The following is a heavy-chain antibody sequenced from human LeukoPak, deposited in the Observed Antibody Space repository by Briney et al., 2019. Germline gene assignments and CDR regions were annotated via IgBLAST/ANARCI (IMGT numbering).Heavy chain of an antibody. Sequence: PSETLSLTCTVSGGSISSYYWSWIRQPPGKGLEWIGYIYYSGSTNYNPSLKSRVTISVDTSKNQFSLKLSSVTAADTAVYYCARAARYSNFPGYYYYGMDVWGQGTTVTVSS. CDR2: IYYSGST. CDR1: GGSISSYY. V-gene: IGHV4-59*08. D-gene: IGHD4-11*01. CDR3: ARAARYSNFPGYYYYGMDV. J-gene: IGHJ6*02.